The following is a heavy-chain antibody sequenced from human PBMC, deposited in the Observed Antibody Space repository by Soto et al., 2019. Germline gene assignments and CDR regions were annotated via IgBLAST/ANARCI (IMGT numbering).Heavy chain of an antibody. V-gene: IGHV1-69*13. CDR3: ARENCSGSSCYARPDY. CDR2: IIPTFGTA. Sequence: AASVKVSCKASGGTFSSYAISWVRQAPGQGLQWMGGIIPTFGTANYAQKFQGRVTITADESTSTAYMELSSLRSEDTAVYYCARENCSGSSCYARPDYWGPGTLVTVSS. J-gene: IGHJ4*02. CDR1: GGTFSSYA. D-gene: IGHD2-15*01.